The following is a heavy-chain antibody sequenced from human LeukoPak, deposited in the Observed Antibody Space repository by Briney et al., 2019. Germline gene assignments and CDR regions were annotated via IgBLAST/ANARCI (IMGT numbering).Heavy chain of an antibody. V-gene: IGHV4-59*12. J-gene: IGHJ4*02. D-gene: IGHD2-15*01. Sequence: PSETLSLTCTVSGGSISPYYWSWIRQPPGKGLEWIGYIYYSGSTNYNPSLKSRVTMSVDTSKNQFSLKLSSVTAADTAVYYCARKVVIAATYDYWGQGTLVTVSS. CDR3: ARKVVIAATYDY. CDR2: IYYSGST. CDR1: GGSISPYY.